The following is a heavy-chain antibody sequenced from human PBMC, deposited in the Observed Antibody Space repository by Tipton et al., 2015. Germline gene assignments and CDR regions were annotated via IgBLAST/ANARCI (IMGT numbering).Heavy chain of an antibody. J-gene: IGHJ4*02. CDR1: GGSISSDY. Sequence: TLSLTCTVSGGSISSDYWTWIRQPAGKGLEWIGRIYPSGRTTYNPSLKSRVTMSLDTSKSQFSLTLTSVTAADTAVYYCARQTGFNGGQGTLVTVSS. V-gene: IGHV4-4*07. D-gene: IGHD3-10*01. CDR3: ARQTGFN. CDR2: IYPSGRT.